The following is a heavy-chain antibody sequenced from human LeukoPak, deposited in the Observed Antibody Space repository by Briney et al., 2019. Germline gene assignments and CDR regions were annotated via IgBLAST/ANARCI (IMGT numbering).Heavy chain of an antibody. J-gene: IGHJ4*02. CDR3: ARGSYYSCVDY. CDR2: IWYDGSNK. Sequence: GGSLRLSCAASGFTFSSYGMHWVRQAPGKGLEWVAVIWYDGSNKYYADSVKGRFTISRDNSKNTLYLQMNSLRAEDTAVYYCARGSYYSCVDYWGRGIPVTVPS. D-gene: IGHD1-26*01. CDR1: GFTFSSYG. V-gene: IGHV3-33*01.